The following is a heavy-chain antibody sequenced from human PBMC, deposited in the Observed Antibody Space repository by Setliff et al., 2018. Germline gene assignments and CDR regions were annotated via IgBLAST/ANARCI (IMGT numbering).Heavy chain of an antibody. CDR3: ARGRLLYVGDSHYFDS. Sequence: SETLSLTCAASGGSFSDYYWTWIRQPPGKGLEWIGEISPGGSTIYNPSLRSRVTMSVDTAKNRFSLNLTSVTATDTAVYYCARGRLLYVGDSHYFDSWGQGTLVTVSS. D-gene: IGHD4-17*01. J-gene: IGHJ4*02. V-gene: IGHV4-34*01. CDR2: ISPGGST. CDR1: GGSFSDYY.